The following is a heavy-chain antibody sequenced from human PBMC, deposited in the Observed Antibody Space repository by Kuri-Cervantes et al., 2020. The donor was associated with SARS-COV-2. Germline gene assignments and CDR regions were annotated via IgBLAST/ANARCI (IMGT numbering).Heavy chain of an antibody. J-gene: IGHJ6*02. D-gene: IGHD1-26*01. CDR1: GFTFSDYY. Sequence: GESLKISCAASGFTFSDYYMSWVRQAPGKGLEWVAFIRYDGSNKYYADSVKGRFTISRDNSKNTLYLQMNSLRAEDTAVYYCAKVSVYSQWVGYGMDVWGQGTTVTVSS. CDR3: AKVSVYSQWVGYGMDV. CDR2: IRYDGSNK. V-gene: IGHV3-30*02.